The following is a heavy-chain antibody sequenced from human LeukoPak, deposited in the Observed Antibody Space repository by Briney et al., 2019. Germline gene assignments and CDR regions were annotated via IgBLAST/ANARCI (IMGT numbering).Heavy chain of an antibody. V-gene: IGHV1-69*13. D-gene: IGHD3-9*01. CDR3: ARETSYYDILTGYFYYFDY. J-gene: IGHJ4*02. Sequence: SVKVSCKASGGTFSSYAISWVRQAPGQGLEWMGGIIPIFGTANYAQKFQGRVTITADESTGTAYMELSSLRSEDTAVYYCARETSYYDILTGYFYYFDYWGQGTLVTVSS. CDR1: GGTFSSYA. CDR2: IIPIFGTA.